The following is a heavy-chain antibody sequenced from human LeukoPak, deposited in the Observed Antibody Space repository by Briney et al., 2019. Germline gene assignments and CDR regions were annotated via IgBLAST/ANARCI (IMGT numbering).Heavy chain of an antibody. CDR1: GFTLSTSW. J-gene: IGHJ4*02. CDR2: IKQDGSQK. CDR3: ARLFRDVTTFDY. D-gene: IGHD1-1*01. V-gene: IGHV3-7*01. Sequence: QTGGSLRLSCTASGFTLSTSWMSWVRQAPGRGLEWVASIKQDGSQKYYVDSVKGRFTISRDNVQNSLYLQMNSLRAEDTAVYYCARLFRDVTTFDYWGQGTLVTVSS.